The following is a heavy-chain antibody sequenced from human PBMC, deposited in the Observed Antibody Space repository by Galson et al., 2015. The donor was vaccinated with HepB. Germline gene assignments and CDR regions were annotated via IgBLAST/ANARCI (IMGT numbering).Heavy chain of an antibody. Sequence: ETLSLTCIVSGYSINSGFYWGWIRQPPEKGLEWIGSISHSGSTSYTPSLKSRATISFDTSKNLFSLNLTSVTAADSGVYYCARYYGDYSWFDPWGQGTPVIVSS. CDR2: ISHSGST. D-gene: IGHD4-17*01. CDR3: ARYYGDYSWFDP. CDR1: GYSINSGFY. V-gene: IGHV4-38-2*02. J-gene: IGHJ5*02.